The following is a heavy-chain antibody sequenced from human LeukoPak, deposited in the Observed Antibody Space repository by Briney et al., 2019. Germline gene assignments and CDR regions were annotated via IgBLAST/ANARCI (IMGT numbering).Heavy chain of an antibody. J-gene: IGHJ3*02. CDR1: GYTLTELS. V-gene: IGHV1-24*01. D-gene: IGHD1-26*01. CDR2: FDPEDGET. CDR3: ARDGRATSGHDAFDI. Sequence: ASVKVSYKVSGYTLTELSMHWVRQAPGKGLEWMGGFDPEDGETIYAQKFQGRVTMTEDTSTDTAYMELSSLRSEDTAVYYCARDGRATSGHDAFDIWGQGTMVTVSS.